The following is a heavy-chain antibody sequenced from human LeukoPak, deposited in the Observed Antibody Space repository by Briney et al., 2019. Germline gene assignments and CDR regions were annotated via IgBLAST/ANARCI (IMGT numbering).Heavy chain of an antibody. CDR3: ARDPGTVTPDY. CDR2: INPTGGET. D-gene: IGHD4-17*01. J-gene: IGHJ4*02. V-gene: IGHV1-46*01. CDR1: GYTFSNYY. Sequence: ASVKVSCKASGYTFSNYYIHWVRQATGQALEWMGIINPTGGETTYAQRFQGRVIMTRDTSTSTVYMELSSLRSEDTAVYYCARDPGTVTPDYWGQGTLVTVSS.